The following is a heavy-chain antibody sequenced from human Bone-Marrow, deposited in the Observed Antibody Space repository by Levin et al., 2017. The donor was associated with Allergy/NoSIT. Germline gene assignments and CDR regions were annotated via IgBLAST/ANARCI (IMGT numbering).Heavy chain of an antibody. CDR3: ARGRGYSSGWGYFYSYIDV. CDR1: GGSSSGDY. D-gene: IGHD6-19*01. Sequence: PGGSLRLSCAVYGGSSSGDYWNWIRQPPGKGLEWIGQINQSGSTSYNPSLKSRVTMSVDTSKNQFSLKLNSVTAADTAVYYCARGRGYSSGWGYFYSYIDVWGNGTTVTVSS. J-gene: IGHJ6*03. V-gene: IGHV4-34*01. CDR2: INQSGST.